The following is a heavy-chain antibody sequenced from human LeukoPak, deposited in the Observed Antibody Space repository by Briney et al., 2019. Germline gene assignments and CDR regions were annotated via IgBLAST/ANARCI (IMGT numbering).Heavy chain of an antibody. CDR2: IYYSGST. D-gene: IGHD3-22*01. V-gene: IGHV4-31*03. J-gene: IGHJ5*02. CDR3: AREGRDYDSSGYYDWFDP. Sequence: TSETLSLTCTVSGGSISSGGYYWSWIRQHPGKGPEWIGYIYYSGSTYYNPSLKSRVTISVDTSKNQFSLKLSSVTAADTAVYYCAREGRDYDSSGYYDWFDPWGQGTLVTVSS. CDR1: GGSISSGGYY.